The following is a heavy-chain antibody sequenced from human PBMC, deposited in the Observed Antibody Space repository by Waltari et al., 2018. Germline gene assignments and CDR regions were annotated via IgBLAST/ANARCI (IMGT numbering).Heavy chain of an antibody. CDR1: GGTFSSYT. Sequence: QVQLVQSGAEVKKPGSSVKVSCKASGGTFSSYTISWVRQAPGQGLEWMGRIIPILGIANYAQKFQGRVTITADKSTSTAYMELSSLRSEDTAVYYCAREIVATTPHYFDYWAREPWSPSPQ. CDR3: AREIVATTPHYFDY. J-gene: IGHJ4*02. D-gene: IGHD5-12*01. V-gene: IGHV1-69*02. CDR2: IIPILGIA.